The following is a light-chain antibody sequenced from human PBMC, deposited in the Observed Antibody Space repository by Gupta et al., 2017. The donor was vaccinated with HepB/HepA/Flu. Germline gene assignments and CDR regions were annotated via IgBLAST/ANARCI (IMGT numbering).Light chain of an antibody. CDR2: RNN. Sequence: QSVLTQPPSASGTPGQRVTISCSGSNSNIGSTYVYWYQQFPGTAPKLLIYRNNQRPSGVPDRFSGSKSGTSAALAISRLRSDDESAYHCAAWDDSRSGQVFGGGTKLTVL. V-gene: IGLV1-47*01. J-gene: IGLJ3*02. CDR1: NSNIGSTY. CDR3: AAWDDSRSGQV.